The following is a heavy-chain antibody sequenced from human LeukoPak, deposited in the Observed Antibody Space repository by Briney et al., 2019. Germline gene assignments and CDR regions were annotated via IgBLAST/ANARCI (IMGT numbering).Heavy chain of an antibody. J-gene: IGHJ4*02. Sequence: SETLSLTCAVYGGSFSGYYWSWIRQPPGKGLEWIGEINHSGSTNYNPSLKSRVTISVDTSKNQFSLKLSSVTAADTAVYYCARATFYYDSSDYYYPPYFDSWGQGTLVTVSS. CDR3: ARATFYYDSSDYYYPPYFDS. V-gene: IGHV4-34*01. CDR1: GGSFSGYY. D-gene: IGHD3-22*01. CDR2: INHSGST.